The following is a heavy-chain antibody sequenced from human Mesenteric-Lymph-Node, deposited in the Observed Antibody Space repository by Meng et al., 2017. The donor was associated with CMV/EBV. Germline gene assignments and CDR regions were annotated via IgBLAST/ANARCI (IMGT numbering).Heavy chain of an antibody. CDR2: INPNSGAT. D-gene: IGHD6-6*01. CDR3: ARERAARPGNWFDP. Sequence: ASVKVSCKASGYTFTAYYIHWVRQAPGQGLQWMGWINPNSGATNYAQNFQGRVTMTRDTSISTAYMELRSLRSDDTAVYYCARERAARPGNWFDPWGQGTLVTVSS. V-gene: IGHV1-2*02. CDR1: GYTFTAYY. J-gene: IGHJ5*02.